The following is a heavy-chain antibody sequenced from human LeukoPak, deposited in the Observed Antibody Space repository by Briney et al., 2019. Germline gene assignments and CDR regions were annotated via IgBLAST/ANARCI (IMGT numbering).Heavy chain of an antibody. D-gene: IGHD1-1*01. J-gene: IGHJ5*02. Sequence: GSLKLSCAASGFNIEGHNMHWVRQAPGKGLEWVAFIRYDGGNKYYADSVKGRFTISRDNSKNTLYLQMNSLRAEDTAVYYCAKDRNGRTGWFDPWGQGTLVTVSS. CDR1: GFNIEGHN. CDR2: IRYDGGNK. CDR3: AKDRNGRTGWFDP. V-gene: IGHV3-30*02.